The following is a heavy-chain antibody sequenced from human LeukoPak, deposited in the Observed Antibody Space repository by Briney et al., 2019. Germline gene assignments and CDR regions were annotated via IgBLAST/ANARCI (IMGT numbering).Heavy chain of an antibody. D-gene: IGHD6-13*01. J-gene: IGHJ4*02. CDR3: ARIRIAAGYFDY. Sequence: TLSLTCTVSGGSISSYYWSWIRQPPGKALEWLARIDWDDDKYYSTSLKTRLTISKDTSKNQVVLTMTNMDPVDTATYYCARIRIAAGYFDYWGQGTLVTVSS. CDR2: IDWDDDK. CDR1: GGSISSYYW. V-gene: IGHV2-70*11.